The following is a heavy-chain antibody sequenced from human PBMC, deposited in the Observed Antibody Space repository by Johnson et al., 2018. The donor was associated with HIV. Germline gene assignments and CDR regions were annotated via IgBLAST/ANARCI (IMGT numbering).Heavy chain of an antibody. Sequence: EVQLVESGGGLVQPGGSLRLSCAASGFTFSSYAMSWVRQAPGKGLEWVSAISGSGGSTYYADSVKGRFTISRDNSKNTLYLQMNSLRAEDTAVYYCAIVGSVGVAPDDAFDIWGQGTMVTVSS. CDR3: AIVGSVGVAPDDAFDI. CDR1: GFTFSSYA. V-gene: IGHV3-23*04. D-gene: IGHD3-3*01. J-gene: IGHJ3*02. CDR2: ISGSGGST.